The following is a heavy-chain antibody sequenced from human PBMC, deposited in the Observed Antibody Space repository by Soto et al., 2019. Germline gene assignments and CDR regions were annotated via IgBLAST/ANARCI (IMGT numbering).Heavy chain of an antibody. CDR2: IIPIFGTA. Sequence: GASVKVSCKASGGTFSSYAIIWVRQAPGQGLEWMGGIIPIFGTANYAQRVQGRVTITADESTSTAYMELSSLRSEDTAVYYCARSSGDTIFGVVKAPEDVWGQGTTVTVSS. CDR1: GGTFSSYA. V-gene: IGHV1-69*13. J-gene: IGHJ6*02. CDR3: ARSSGDTIFGVVKAPEDV. D-gene: IGHD3-3*01.